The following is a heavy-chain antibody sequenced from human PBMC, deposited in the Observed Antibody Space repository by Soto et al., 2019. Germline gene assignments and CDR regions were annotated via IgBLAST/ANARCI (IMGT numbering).Heavy chain of an antibody. CDR3: ARSRQVGSGWDLDY. J-gene: IGHJ4*02. CDR2: INHSGST. Sequence: SETLSLTCAVYGGSFSGYYWSWIRQPPGKGLEWIGEINHSGSTNYNPSLKSRVTISVDTSKNQFSLKLSSVTAADTAVYYCARSRQVGSGWDLDYCGQATLV. CDR1: GGSFSGYY. V-gene: IGHV4-34*01. D-gene: IGHD6-19*01.